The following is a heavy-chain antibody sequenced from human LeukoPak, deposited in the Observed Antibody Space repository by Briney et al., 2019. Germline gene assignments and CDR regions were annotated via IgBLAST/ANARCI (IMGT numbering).Heavy chain of an antibody. CDR2: ISYSGST. J-gene: IGHJ3*02. D-gene: IGHD3-22*01. Sequence: SQTLSLTCTVSGGTISSGGHYWSWIRQHPGKGLEWIAYISYSGSTYYNPSLKSRIIISVDTSKNRFSLKLSSVTAADTAVYFCARGAFNYYDTIGYSNDAFDIWGQGTMVTVSS. CDR3: ARGAFNYYDTIGYSNDAFDI. V-gene: IGHV4-31*03. CDR1: GGTISSGGHY.